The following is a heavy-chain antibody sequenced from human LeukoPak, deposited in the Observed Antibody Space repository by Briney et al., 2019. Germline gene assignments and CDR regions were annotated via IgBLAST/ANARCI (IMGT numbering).Heavy chain of an antibody. CDR3: ARVVAAAGTRWFDP. CDR2: IYVSGTS. CDR1: GASISSYY. J-gene: IGHJ5*02. V-gene: IGHV4-4*07. Sequence: SETLSLTCSVSGASISSYYWSWIRQPAGKGLEWIGRIYVSGTSVYNPSLKSRVTMSVDTSKNQFSLKLSSVTAADTAVYYCARVVAAAGTRWFDPWGQGTLVTVSS. D-gene: IGHD6-13*01.